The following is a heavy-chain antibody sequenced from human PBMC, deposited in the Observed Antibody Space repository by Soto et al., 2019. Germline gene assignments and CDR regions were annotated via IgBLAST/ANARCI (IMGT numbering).Heavy chain of an antibody. CDR3: ANGRQPRGVNGLDY. CDR2: IYYSGST. J-gene: IGHJ4*02. Sequence: QVQLQESGPGLVKPSQTLSLTCTVSGGSISSGDYYWSWIRQHPGKGREWIGYIYYSGSTYYNPSLKSRVTISVDTSKNQFSLRLSSVTAADTAVYYCANGRQPRGVNGLDYWGQGTLVTVSS. CDR1: GGSISSGDYY. V-gene: IGHV4-31*03. D-gene: IGHD3-10*01.